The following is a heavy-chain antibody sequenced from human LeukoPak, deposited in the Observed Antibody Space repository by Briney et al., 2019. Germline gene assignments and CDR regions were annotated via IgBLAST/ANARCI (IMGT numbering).Heavy chain of an antibody. CDR2: ISGSGSST. CDR1: GFTFSSYA. Sequence: GGSLRLSCAASGFTFSSYAMSWVRQAPGKGPEWVSTISGSGSSTYYADSVKGRFTISRDNSKNTLYLQMNSLRAEDTAIYYCAKPEIVVVPAAMAGNWFDPWGQGTLVTVSS. J-gene: IGHJ5*02. D-gene: IGHD2-2*01. CDR3: AKPEIVVVPAAMAGNWFDP. V-gene: IGHV3-23*01.